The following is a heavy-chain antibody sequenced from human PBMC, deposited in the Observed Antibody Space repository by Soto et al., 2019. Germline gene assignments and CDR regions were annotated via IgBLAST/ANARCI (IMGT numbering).Heavy chain of an antibody. D-gene: IGHD6-19*01. V-gene: IGHV3-30*18. CDR3: AKDGYSSGWSSLRFDP. J-gene: IGHJ5*02. Sequence: GGSLRLSCAASGFTFSSYGMHWVRQAPGKGLEWVAVISYDGSNKYYADSVKGRFTISRDNSMNTLYLQMNSLRAEDTAVYYCAKDGYSSGWSSLRFDPWGQGTLVTVSS. CDR2: ISYDGSNK. CDR1: GFTFSSYG.